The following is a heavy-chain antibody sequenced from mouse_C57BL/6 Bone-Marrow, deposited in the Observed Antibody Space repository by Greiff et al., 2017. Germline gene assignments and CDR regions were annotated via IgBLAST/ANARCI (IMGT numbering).Heavy chain of an antibody. J-gene: IGHJ1*03. Sequence: EVKLVESGAELVRPGASVKLSCTASGFNIKDDCMNWVKQRPEQGLEWIGWIDPENGDTEYASKFQGKATITADTSSNTAYLQLSSLTSEDTAVYYCTPPWGFDVWGTGTTATVSA. CDR3: TPPWGFDV. V-gene: IGHV14-4*01. CDR2: IDPENGDT. CDR1: GFNIKDDC.